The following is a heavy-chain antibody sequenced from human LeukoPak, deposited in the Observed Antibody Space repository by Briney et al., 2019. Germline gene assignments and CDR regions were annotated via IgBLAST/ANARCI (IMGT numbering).Heavy chain of an antibody. Sequence: PGRSLRLSCAASGFTFSDYGRHWVRQAPGKGLEGVAVISYDGSNKYYADSVKGRFTISRDNSKNTLYLQMNSLRADDTAMYYCAKDLGGLGQLLVLHVDYWGQGTLVTVSS. D-gene: IGHD2-2*01. CDR1: GFTFSDYG. CDR2: ISYDGSNK. CDR3: AKDLGGLGQLLVLHVDY. V-gene: IGHV3-30*18. J-gene: IGHJ4*02.